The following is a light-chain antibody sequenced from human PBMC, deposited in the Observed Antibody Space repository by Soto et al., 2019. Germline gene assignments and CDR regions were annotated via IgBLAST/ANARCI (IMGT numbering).Light chain of an antibody. CDR3: SSYTSSTTYV. CDR2: EVS. Sequence: QSALTQPASVSGSPGQSITNSCTGTSSDVGGYNYVSWYQQYPGKAPKLMIYEVSNRPSGVSNRFSGSKSGNTASLTISGLQAEDEADYYCSSYTSSTTYVFGTGTKLTVL. CDR1: SSDVGGYNY. V-gene: IGLV2-14*01. J-gene: IGLJ1*01.